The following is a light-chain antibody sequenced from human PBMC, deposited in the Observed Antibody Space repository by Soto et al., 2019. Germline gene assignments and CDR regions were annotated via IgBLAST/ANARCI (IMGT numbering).Light chain of an antibody. CDR3: CAYSPSGTHV. Sequence: QAVLTQPASVSGSPGQSSTFSCTGTSSDVGSYDYVSWHQQHPGKAPKLIIYDVNNRPSGVPSRFSGAKSGNTASLIISGLQTEDEADYYCCAYSPSGTHVFGTGTKLTVL. CDR1: SSDVGSYDY. V-gene: IGLV2-14*03. J-gene: IGLJ1*01. CDR2: DVN.